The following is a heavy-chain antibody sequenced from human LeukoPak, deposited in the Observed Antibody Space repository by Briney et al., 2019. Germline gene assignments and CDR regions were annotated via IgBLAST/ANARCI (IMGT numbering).Heavy chain of an antibody. J-gene: IGHJ4*02. Sequence: SETLSLTCTVSGGSISSGGYYWSWIRQHPGKGLEWIGYIYYSGSTYYNPSLKSRVTISVDTSKNQFSLKLSSVTAADTAVYYCARERSGWYVKDYWGQGTLVTVSS. CDR1: GGSISSGGYY. CDR3: ARERSGWYVKDY. V-gene: IGHV4-31*03. D-gene: IGHD6-19*01. CDR2: IYYSGST.